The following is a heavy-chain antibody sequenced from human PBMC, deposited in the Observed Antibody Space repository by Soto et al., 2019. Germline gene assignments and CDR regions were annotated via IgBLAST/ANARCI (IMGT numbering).Heavy chain of an antibody. Sequence: SETLSLTCAVYGGSFSGYYWSWIRQPPGKGLEWIGEINHSGRTNYNPSLKSRVTISVDTSKNQFSLKLSSVTAADTAVYYCARDIQIAAAGTYYYYGMDVWGQGTTVTVSS. CDR3: ARDIQIAAAGTYYYYGMDV. CDR1: GGSFSGYY. CDR2: INHSGRT. J-gene: IGHJ6*02. D-gene: IGHD6-13*01. V-gene: IGHV4-34*01.